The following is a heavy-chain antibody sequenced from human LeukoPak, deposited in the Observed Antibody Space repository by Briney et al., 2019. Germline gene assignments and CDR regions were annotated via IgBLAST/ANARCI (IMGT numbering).Heavy chain of an antibody. Sequence: GGSLRLSCAASGFTFSSYLMSWVRQAPGKGLEWVANIKQDGSEKYYVDSVKGRFTISRDNAKNSLYLQMNSLRAEATAVYYCARDVMIVVVTDTNGDPTLFDYWGQGTLVTVSS. D-gene: IGHD3-22*01. CDR3: ARDVMIVVVTDTNGDPTLFDY. J-gene: IGHJ4*02. CDR1: GFTFSSYL. V-gene: IGHV3-7*01. CDR2: IKQDGSEK.